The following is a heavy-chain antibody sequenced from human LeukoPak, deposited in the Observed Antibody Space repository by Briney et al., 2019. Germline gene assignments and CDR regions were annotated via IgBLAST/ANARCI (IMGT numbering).Heavy chain of an antibody. CDR3: TRGFMAWGGPSYH. Sequence: PGGSLRLSCVGSGFTFSTFGMHWVRQAPGKGLDWVAVISYDGRIKYHADSVMGRFTISRNNSKNSLYLQMDSLTTEDTAVYFCTRGFMAWGGPSYHWGQGTLVTVSS. CDR2: ISYDGRIK. CDR1: GFTFSTFG. V-gene: IGHV3-30*04. J-gene: IGHJ5*02. D-gene: IGHD2-21*01.